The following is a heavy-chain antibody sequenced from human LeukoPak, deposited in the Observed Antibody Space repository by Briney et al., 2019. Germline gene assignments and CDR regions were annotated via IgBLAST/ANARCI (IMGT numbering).Heavy chain of an antibody. D-gene: IGHD2-15*01. V-gene: IGHV3-23*01. J-gene: IGHJ4*02. CDR1: GFSFSSYA. CDR2: MSSSGDGR. Sequence: GGSLRPSCATSGFSFSSYAMSWVRQAPGKGLEWVSAMSSSGDGRYYAASVRGRFTISRDTSRSTLYLQMNSLRAEDAAVYYCAKAPVTSCRGAFCYPFDYWGQGTLVTVSS. CDR3: AKAPVTSCRGAFCYPFDY.